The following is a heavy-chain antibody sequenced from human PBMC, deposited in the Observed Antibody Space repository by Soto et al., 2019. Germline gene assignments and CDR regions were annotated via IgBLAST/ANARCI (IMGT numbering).Heavy chain of an antibody. J-gene: IGHJ3*02. CDR3: AKNRLRFLEWPTDAFDI. D-gene: IGHD3-3*01. Sequence: GGSLRLSCAASGFTFSSYAISWVRQAPGKGLEWVSAISGSGGSTYYADSVKGRFTISRDNSKNTLYLQMNSLRAEDTAVYYCAKNRLRFLEWPTDAFDIWGRGTMVTVSS. V-gene: IGHV3-23*01. CDR1: GFTFSSYA. CDR2: ISGSGGST.